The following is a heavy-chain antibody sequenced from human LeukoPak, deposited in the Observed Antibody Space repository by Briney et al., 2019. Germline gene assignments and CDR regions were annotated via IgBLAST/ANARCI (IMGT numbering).Heavy chain of an antibody. CDR1: GFTFSSYA. D-gene: IGHD3-10*01. CDR3: AKGTRGSGTSYNDDY. J-gene: IGHJ4*02. V-gene: IGHV3-23*01. CDR2: ISGSGAGT. Sequence: GGSLRLSCAASGFTFSSYAMSWVRQAPGKGLEWVSTISGSGAGTYYADSVKGRFSISRDNPKNTLYLQMNSLRAEDTAIYYCAKGTRGSGTSYNDDYWGQGTLVTVSS.